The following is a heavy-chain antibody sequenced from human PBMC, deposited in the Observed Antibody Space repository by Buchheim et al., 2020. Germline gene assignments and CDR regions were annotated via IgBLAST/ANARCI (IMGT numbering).Heavy chain of an antibody. CDR1: GGSFSGYY. Sequence: QVQLQQWGAGLLKPSETLSLTCAVYGGSFSGYYWSWIRQPPGKGLEWIGEINHSGSTNYNPSLKSRVTISVDTSTNQVSLKLSSVTAADTAVYYCARGPMTTVTTNNWFDPWGQGTL. V-gene: IGHV4-34*01. CDR3: ARGPMTTVTTNNWFDP. CDR2: INHSGST. J-gene: IGHJ5*02. D-gene: IGHD4-17*01.